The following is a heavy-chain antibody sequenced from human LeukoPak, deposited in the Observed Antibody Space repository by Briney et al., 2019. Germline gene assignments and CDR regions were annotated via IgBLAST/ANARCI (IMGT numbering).Heavy chain of an antibody. Sequence: SQTLSLTCTVSGGSISSGDYYWSWIRQPPGKGLEWIGYIYYSGSTYYNPSLKRRVTISVDTSKNQFSLKLSSVTAADTAVYYCARDNDSSGYYWDDAFDIWGQGTMVTVSS. CDR1: GGSISSGDYY. CDR2: IYYSGST. CDR3: ARDNDSSGYYWDDAFDI. D-gene: IGHD3-22*01. V-gene: IGHV4-30-4*08. J-gene: IGHJ3*02.